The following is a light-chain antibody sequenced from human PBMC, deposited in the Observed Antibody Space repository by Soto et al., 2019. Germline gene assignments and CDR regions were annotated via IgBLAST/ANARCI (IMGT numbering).Light chain of an antibody. CDR1: QSVSSSY. V-gene: IGKV3-20*01. CDR2: GAS. J-gene: IGKJ1*01. Sequence: EIVLTQSPGTLSLCPGERATLSCRASQSVSSSYLAWYQQKPGQAPRLLIYGASSRATGIPDRFSGSGSGTDFTLIISRLEPEDFAVYYCQQYGSSPRTFGQGTKVEIK. CDR3: QQYGSSPRT.